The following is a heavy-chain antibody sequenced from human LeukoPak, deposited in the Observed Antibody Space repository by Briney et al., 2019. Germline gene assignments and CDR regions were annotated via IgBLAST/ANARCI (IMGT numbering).Heavy chain of an antibody. CDR3: AREDSSGYYAWFDP. J-gene: IGHJ5*02. CDR2: IWYDGSNK. V-gene: IGHV3-33*01. CDR1: GFTFSSYG. D-gene: IGHD3-22*01. Sequence: QPGRSLRLSCAASGFTFSSYGMHWVRQAPGKGLEWVAVIWYDGSNKYYADSVKGRFTISSDNSKSTLYLQMNSLRAEDTAVYYCAREDSSGYYAWFDPWGQGTLVTVSS.